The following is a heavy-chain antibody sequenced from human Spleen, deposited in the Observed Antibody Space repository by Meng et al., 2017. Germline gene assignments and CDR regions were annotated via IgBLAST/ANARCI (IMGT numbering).Heavy chain of an antibody. V-gene: IGHV4-61*01. D-gene: IGHD6-19*01. CDR3: ARVLCDVAGLYYFDY. J-gene: IGHJ4*02. CDR2: IYYSGST. Sequence: QGPRWVCGPGLVRSSETLSLIGNVSCGSVRSGSYDWSCIRQGSGCGLECIGYIYYSGSTNYNPCLESRVTISVDTYENQFSLKLSCVTAADTAVYYWARVLCDVAGLYYFDYWGQGTLVTVSS. CDR1: CGSVRSGSYD.